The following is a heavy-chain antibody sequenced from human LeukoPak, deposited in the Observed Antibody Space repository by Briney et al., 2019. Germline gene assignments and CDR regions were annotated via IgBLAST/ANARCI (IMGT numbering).Heavy chain of an antibody. J-gene: IGHJ4*02. V-gene: IGHV3-23*01. D-gene: IGHD2-2*01. CDR2: ITPAGTT. Sequence: GGSLRFSCAASGFAFANYAMSWVRQAPGKGLEWVSAITPAGTTFYADIVKGRFSVSRDDSKNTLSLQMNSLRAEDTAVYYCVKESPYPEGSTARIYYFDNWGQGTLVTVSS. CDR1: GFAFANYA. CDR3: VKESPYPEGSTARIYYFDN.